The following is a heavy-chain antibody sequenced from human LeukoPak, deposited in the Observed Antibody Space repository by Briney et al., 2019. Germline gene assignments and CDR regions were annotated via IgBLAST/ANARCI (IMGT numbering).Heavy chain of an antibody. J-gene: IGHJ4*02. CDR3: AKVAITVVGRLDQRLGGMRYFFDL. CDR1: GYTFSGYY. Sequence: ASVKVSCKASGYTFSGYYIHWVRQAAGQGLEWMGWINANSGGTYYAQKFQGRVTMTGDTSTSTAYLEVKRLKENDTAVYYCAKVAITVVGRLDQRLGGMRYFFDLWGQGTLVIVSS. CDR2: INANSGGT. D-gene: IGHD6-19*01. V-gene: IGHV1-2*02.